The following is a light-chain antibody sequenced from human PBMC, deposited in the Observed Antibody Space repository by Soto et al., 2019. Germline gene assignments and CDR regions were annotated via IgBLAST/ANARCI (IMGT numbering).Light chain of an antibody. CDR3: QQYDNLPPMYT. Sequence: IQLTQSPSSLSAYVGDRVTITCRASQGISRYLAWYQQKPGKAPNLLIRAASTLRSGVPSRFSGSGSGTDFTLTISSLQPEDFATYYCQQYDNLPPMYTFGQGTKLEIK. J-gene: IGKJ2*01. CDR2: AAS. CDR1: QGISRY. V-gene: IGKV1-9*01.